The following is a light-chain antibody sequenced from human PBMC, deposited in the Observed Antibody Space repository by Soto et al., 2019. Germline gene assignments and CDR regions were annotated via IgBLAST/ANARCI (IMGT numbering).Light chain of an antibody. CDR3: QQASTFPFT. CDR2: AAS. J-gene: IGKJ4*01. Sequence: DIQMTQSPSSRAASVGDRGTITGRASQLISSWLVWYQQKPGHASKLLIYAASNLQSGVPSRFSGSASGTEFTLTISSLQPEDFATYYCQQASTFPFTFGGGTEVQIK. V-gene: IGKV1-12*01. CDR1: QLISSW.